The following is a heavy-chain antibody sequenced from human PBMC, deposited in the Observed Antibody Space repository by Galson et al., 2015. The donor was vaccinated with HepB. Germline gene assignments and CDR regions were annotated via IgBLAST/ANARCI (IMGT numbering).Heavy chain of an antibody. CDR2: IIPILGIA. CDR3: ARAGLTIAAAGPLDY. V-gene: IGHV1-69*02. J-gene: IGHJ4*02. D-gene: IGHD6-13*01. CDR1: GGTFSSYT. Sequence: SVKVSCKASGGTFSSYTISWVRQAPGQGLEWMGRIIPILGIANYAQKFQGRVTITADKSTSTAYMELSSLRSEDTAVYYCARAGLTIAAAGPLDYWGQGTLVTVSS.